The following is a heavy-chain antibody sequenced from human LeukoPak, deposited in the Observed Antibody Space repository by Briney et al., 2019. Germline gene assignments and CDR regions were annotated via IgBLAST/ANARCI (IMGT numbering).Heavy chain of an antibody. V-gene: IGHV3-73*01. J-gene: IGHJ4*02. CDR1: GVTFSGSG. Sequence: PGGSLRLSCAASGVTFSGSGVHWVRQASGKGLEWVGRIRSKANSYATAFPASVKGRFTISRDDSKNTAYLQMNSLKTEDTAVYYCAKASGDYAIESGDYWGQGTLVTVSS. D-gene: IGHD4-17*01. CDR3: AKASGDYAIESGDY. CDR2: IRSKANSYAT.